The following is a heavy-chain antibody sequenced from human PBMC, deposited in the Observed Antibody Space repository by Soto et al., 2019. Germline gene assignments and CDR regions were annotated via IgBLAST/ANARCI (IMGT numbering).Heavy chain of an antibody. V-gene: IGHV6-1*01. D-gene: IGHD3-3*01. CDR2: THYRSKWYN. J-gene: IGHJ3*02. CDR3: AARITIFGVVIEAFDI. Sequence: SQTLSLTCAISGDSVSSNSAAWNWIRQSPSRGLEWLGRTHYRSKWYNDYAVSVKSRITINPDTSKNQFSLQLNSVTPEDTAVYYCAARITIFGVVIEAFDIWGQGTMVTVSS. CDR1: GDSVSSNSAA.